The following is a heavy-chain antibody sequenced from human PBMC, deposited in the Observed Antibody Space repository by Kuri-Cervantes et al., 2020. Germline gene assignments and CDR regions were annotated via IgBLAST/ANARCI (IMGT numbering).Heavy chain of an antibody. Sequence: GESLKISCAASGFTFSSYAMSWVRQAPGKGLEWVSSISSSSSYIYYADSVKGRFTISRDNSENSLYLQMNSLRAEDTAVYYCARERVGDTDYFDYWGQGTLVTVSS. J-gene: IGHJ4*02. D-gene: IGHD1-26*01. CDR1: GFTFSSYA. V-gene: IGHV3-21*01. CDR2: ISSSSSYI. CDR3: ARERVGDTDYFDY.